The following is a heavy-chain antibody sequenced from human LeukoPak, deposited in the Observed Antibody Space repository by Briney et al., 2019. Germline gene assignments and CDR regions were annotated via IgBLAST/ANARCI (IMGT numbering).Heavy chain of an antibody. CDR3: AKDPRDFCSGYWESYYFGY. D-gene: IGHD3-3*01. Sequence: PGGSLRLSCAASGFTFSSYGMHWVRQAPGKGLEWVAVIWYDGSNKYYADSVKGRFTISRDNSKNTLYLQMNSLRAEDTAVYYCAKDPRDFCSGYWESYYFGYWGQGTLVTVSS. CDR2: IWYDGSNK. CDR1: GFTFSSYG. V-gene: IGHV3-33*06. J-gene: IGHJ4*02.